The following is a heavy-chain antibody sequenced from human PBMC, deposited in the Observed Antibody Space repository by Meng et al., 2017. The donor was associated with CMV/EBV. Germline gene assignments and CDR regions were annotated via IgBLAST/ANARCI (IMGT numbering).Heavy chain of an antibody. J-gene: IGHJ4*02. CDR3: ARGGDSWYSDY. V-gene: IGHV1-69*12. CDR2: IIPVFETA. D-gene: IGHD1-26*01. CDR1: GGTFSTFA. Sequence: VQLGQAAAEGKQAGSSGKASCKTSGGTFSTFAISWGRQAPGEGLEWMGGIIPVFETANYAERFQDRVTITADDSTATAYMELSSLRADDTALYFCARGGDSWYSDYWGQGTLVTVSS.